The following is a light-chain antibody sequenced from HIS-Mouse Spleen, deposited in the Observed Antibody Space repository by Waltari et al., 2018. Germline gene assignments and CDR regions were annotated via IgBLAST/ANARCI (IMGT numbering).Light chain of an antibody. Sequence: SSELTQDPAVSVALGQTVRITCQGDSLRSYYASWYQQKQGQAPVLVIYGKNNRPSGIPDRFSGSSSGNTASLTITGAQAEDEADYYCNSRDSSGNHLNVVFGGGTKLTVL. CDR2: GKN. J-gene: IGLJ2*01. V-gene: IGLV3-19*01. CDR3: NSRDSSGNHLNVV. CDR1: SLRSYY.